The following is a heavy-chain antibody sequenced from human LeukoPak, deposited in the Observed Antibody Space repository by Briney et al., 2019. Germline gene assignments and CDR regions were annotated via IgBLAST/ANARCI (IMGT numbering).Heavy chain of an antibody. J-gene: IGHJ4*02. CDR1: GFTFSSYS. D-gene: IGHD2-2*01. Sequence: GGSLRLSCAASGFTFSSYSMSWVRQAPGKGLGWVSSIGSSGTTTYYADTVKGRFTISRDNSKNTLYLQMNSLRAEDTAVYYCAKDRPCTTCSPSDYWGQGTLVTVSS. CDR2: IGSSGTTT. CDR3: AKDRPCTTCSPSDY. V-gene: IGHV3-23*01.